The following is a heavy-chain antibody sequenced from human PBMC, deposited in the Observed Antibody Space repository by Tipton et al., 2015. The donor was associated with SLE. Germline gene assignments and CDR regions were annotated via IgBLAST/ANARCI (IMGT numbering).Heavy chain of an antibody. CDR2: VSYTGIS. V-gene: IGHV4-61*03. Sequence: TLSLTCTVSGGSISSSSYYWNWIRQSPGKGLEWIGCVSYTGISNYNPSLKSRVTMLLDTSKNHFSLKLSSVTAADTAVYYCARESRGAAVGVDVWGQGTTVTVSS. D-gene: IGHD6-13*01. CDR1: GGSISSSSYY. J-gene: IGHJ6*02. CDR3: ARESRGAAVGVDV.